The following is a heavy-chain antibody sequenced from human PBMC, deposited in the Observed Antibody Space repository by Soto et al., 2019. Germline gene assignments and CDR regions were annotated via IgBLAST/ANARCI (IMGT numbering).Heavy chain of an antibody. V-gene: IGHV1-3*01. Sequence: QVQLVQSGAEVKKPGASVKVSCKASGYTFTSYAMHWVRQAPGQRLEWMGWINAGNGNTKYSQKFQGRVTITRDTSASTAYMELSSLRSEDTAVYYCARDESKVVVVATIGWFDPWGQGTLVTVSS. CDR3: ARDESKVVVVATIGWFDP. J-gene: IGHJ5*02. CDR1: GYTFTSYA. CDR2: INAGNGNT. D-gene: IGHD2-15*01.